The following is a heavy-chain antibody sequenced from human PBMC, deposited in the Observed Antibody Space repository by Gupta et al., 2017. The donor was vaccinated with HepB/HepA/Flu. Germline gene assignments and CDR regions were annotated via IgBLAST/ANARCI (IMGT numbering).Heavy chain of an antibody. J-gene: IGHJ3*01. CDR3: ARVDSFGSFDV. D-gene: IGHD3-16*01. CDR1: GFAFNTYR. V-gene: IGHV3-33*01. Sequence: QVQLVESGGGVVQAGRSLRLSCAASGFAFNTYRLYWFRQAPGKGLEWVTYIWDDASNKYYADSVKGRFTISRDNSKNTLFLQMNSLRVEDTARYYCARVDSFGSFDVWGQGTVVAVSS. CDR2: IWDDASNK.